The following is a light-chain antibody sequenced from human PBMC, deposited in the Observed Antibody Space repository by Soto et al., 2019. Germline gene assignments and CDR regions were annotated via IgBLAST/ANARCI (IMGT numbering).Light chain of an antibody. CDR2: GAS. Sequence: RHSAATQCSAERRGGNHSCSASQSVSSNLAWYQQKPGQAPRLLIYGASTRATGVPARFSGSGSGTEFTRPISTLKPQDYAVYHRQQYTSCPPIPFAQGTRLEIK. V-gene: IGKV3-15*01. J-gene: IGKJ5*01. CDR1: QSVSSN. CDR3: QQYTSCPPIP.